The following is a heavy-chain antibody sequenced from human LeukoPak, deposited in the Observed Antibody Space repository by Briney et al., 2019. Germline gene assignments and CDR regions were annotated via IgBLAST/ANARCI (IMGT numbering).Heavy chain of an antibody. CDR2: IIPIFGTA. CDR3: ATGFVVPAAIVYNAFDI. Sequence: SVKVSCKASGGTFSSYAISWVRQAPGQGLEWMGGIIPIFGTANYAQKFQGRVTITADESTSTAYMELSSLRSEDTAVYYCATGFVVPAAIVYNAFDIWGQGTMVTVSS. CDR1: GGTFSSYA. V-gene: IGHV1-69*13. D-gene: IGHD2-2*01. J-gene: IGHJ3*02.